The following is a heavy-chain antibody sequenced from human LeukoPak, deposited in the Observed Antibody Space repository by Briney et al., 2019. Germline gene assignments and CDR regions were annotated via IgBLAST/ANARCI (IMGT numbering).Heavy chain of an antibody. Sequence: PGGSLRLSCAASGFTFSSYAMHWVRQAPGKGLEWVAFIRYDGSNKYYADSVKGRFTISRDNSKNTLYLQMNSLRAEDTAVYYCANRDASKYYYYYMDVWGKGTTVTVSS. V-gene: IGHV3-30*02. CDR3: ANRDASKYYYYYMDV. J-gene: IGHJ6*03. CDR2: IRYDGSNK. CDR1: GFTFSSYA. D-gene: IGHD3-16*01.